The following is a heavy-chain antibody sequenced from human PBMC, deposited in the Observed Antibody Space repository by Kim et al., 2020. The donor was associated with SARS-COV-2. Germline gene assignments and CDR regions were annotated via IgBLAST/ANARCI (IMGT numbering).Heavy chain of an antibody. D-gene: IGHD3-9*01. V-gene: IGHV3-21*01. Sequence: GGSLRLSCAASGFFFSSYTLNWVRQAPGKGLEWVSSISGSSVYIYYASSVKGRFTISSNNTNKSMYLHMNRLRAEHTAVYYCASDKYDILTAHSPGFDYWGQGALVTVSS. J-gene: IGHJ4*02. CDR3: ASDKYDILTAHSPGFDY. CDR2: ISGSSVYI. CDR1: GFFFSSYT.